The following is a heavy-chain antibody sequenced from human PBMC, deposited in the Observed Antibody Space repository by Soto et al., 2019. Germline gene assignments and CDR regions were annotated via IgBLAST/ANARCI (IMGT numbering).Heavy chain of an antibody. D-gene: IGHD2-2*01. CDR2: ISGSGDST. Sequence: PGGSLRLSCAASGFTFSSYAMSWVRQAPGKGLEWVSAISGSGDSTYYADSVKGRFTISRDNSKNMLYLQMNSLRAEDTAVYYCAKDSLYCSSTSCYEYFDYWGQGTLVTV. V-gene: IGHV3-23*01. CDR1: GFTFSSYA. J-gene: IGHJ4*02. CDR3: AKDSLYCSSTSCYEYFDY.